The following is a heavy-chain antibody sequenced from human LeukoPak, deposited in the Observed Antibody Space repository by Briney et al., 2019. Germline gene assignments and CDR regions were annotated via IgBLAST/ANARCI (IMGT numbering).Heavy chain of an antibody. CDR3: AREWELLKRFSSDAFDI. V-gene: IGHV3-30*03. CDR2: ISYVGSKK. CDR1: GFTFNSYD. Sequence: GGALTLSCAASGFTFNSYDMHWVRQPPGKGLDWVGGISYVGSKKYYADSVKGGFTLSRDNAKNTLYLQMNSLRAQDTAVYYCAREWELLKRFSSDAFDIWGQGTMVTVSS. J-gene: IGHJ3*02. D-gene: IGHD1-26*01.